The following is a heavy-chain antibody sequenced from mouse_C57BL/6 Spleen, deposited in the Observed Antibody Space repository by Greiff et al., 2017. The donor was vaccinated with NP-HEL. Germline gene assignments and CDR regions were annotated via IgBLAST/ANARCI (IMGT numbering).Heavy chain of an antibody. D-gene: IGHD6-1*01. J-gene: IGHJ2*01. V-gene: IGHV1-52*01. Sequence: QVQLQQPGAVLVRPGSSVKLSCKASGYTFTSYWMHWVKQRPIQGLEWIGNIDPSDSETHYNQKFKDKATLTVDKSSSTAYMQLSSLTSEDSAVYYCARRGANRYFDYWGQGTTLTVSA. CDR2: IDPSDSET. CDR3: ARRGANRYFDY. CDR1: GYTFTSYW.